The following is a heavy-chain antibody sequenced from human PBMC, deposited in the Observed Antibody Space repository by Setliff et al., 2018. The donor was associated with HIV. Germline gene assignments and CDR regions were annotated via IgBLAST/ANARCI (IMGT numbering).Heavy chain of an antibody. CDR2: ITSSGRTI. Sequence: PGGSLRLSCAASGFTFGNYEMNWVRQAPGKGLEWVSYITSSGRTIYYADSVKGRFTISRDNAKNSLYLQMNSLRAEDTAVYYCARVDSGYDLAYYYYMDVWGKGTAVTVSS. CDR1: GFTFGNYE. J-gene: IGHJ6*03. D-gene: IGHD5-12*01. V-gene: IGHV3-48*03. CDR3: ARVDSGYDLAYYYYMDV.